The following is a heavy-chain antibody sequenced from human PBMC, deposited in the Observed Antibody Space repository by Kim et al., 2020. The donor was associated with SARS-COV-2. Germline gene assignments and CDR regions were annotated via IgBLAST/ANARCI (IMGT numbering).Heavy chain of an antibody. CDR2: FDPEDGET. D-gene: IGHD1-26*01. Sequence: ASVKVSCKVSGYTLTELSMHWVRQAPGKGLEWMGGFDPEDGETIYAQKFQGRVTMTEDTSTDTAYMELSSLRSEDTAVYYCATGVLTGAALDYWGQGTLVTVSS. CDR3: ATGVLTGAALDY. V-gene: IGHV1-24*01. CDR1: GYTLTELS. J-gene: IGHJ4*02.